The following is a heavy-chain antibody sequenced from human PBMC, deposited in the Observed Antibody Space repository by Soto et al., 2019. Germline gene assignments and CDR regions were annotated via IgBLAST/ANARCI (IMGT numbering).Heavy chain of an antibody. V-gene: IGHV1-24*01. Sequence: ASVQGSCKLSGYTLTELSVHWGRKAPAKGLEWMGGFDPEDGETIYAESFQGRLTMTEDSSTDTAYMELSSLRPEDTAVYYCAKGHGIVRGTYYFDYWGQGTLVTVSS. CDR3: AKGHGIVRGTYYFDY. CDR1: GYTLTELS. D-gene: IGHD1-26*01. J-gene: IGHJ4*02. CDR2: FDPEDGET.